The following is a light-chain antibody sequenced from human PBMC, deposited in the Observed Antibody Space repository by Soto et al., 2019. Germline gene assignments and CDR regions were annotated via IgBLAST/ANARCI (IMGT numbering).Light chain of an antibody. CDR3: QSYDSSLSGPWV. J-gene: IGLJ3*02. CDR1: SSNIGAGYD. Sequence: QSVLTQPPSVSGAPGQRVTISCTGSSSNIGAGYDVHWYQQLPGTAPKLLIYGNSNRPSGVPDRFSGSKSGTSVSLAITGLQAEDEADYYCQSYDSSLSGPWVFGGGTKLTVL. CDR2: GNS. V-gene: IGLV1-40*01.